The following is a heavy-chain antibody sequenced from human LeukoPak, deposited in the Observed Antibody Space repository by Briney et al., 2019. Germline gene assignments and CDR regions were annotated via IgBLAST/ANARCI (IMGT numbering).Heavy chain of an antibody. V-gene: IGHV5-51*01. CDR2: IYPGDSDT. J-gene: IGHJ6*02. D-gene: IGHD5-18*01. CDR1: GCRFTSYW. CDR3: ARLQVPARGYSYGPSPKNYYYYGMDV. Sequence: GGSLQISCKGSGCRFTSYWIGWVRQMPGKGLEGMGIIYPGDSDTRYSPSFQGQVTISADKSISTAYLQWSSLKASDTAMYYCARLQVPARGYSYGPSPKNYYYYGMDVWGQGTTVTVSS.